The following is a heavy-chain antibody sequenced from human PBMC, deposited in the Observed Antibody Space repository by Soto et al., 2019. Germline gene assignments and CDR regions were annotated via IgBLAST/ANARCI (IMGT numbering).Heavy chain of an antibody. CDR3: ARSTAVAGPIDC. CDR2: ISYDGSNK. J-gene: IGHJ4*02. D-gene: IGHD6-19*01. V-gene: IGHV3-30-3*01. Sequence: GGSLRLSCAASGFTFSSYAMHRVRQAPGKGLEWVAVISYDGSNKYYADSVKGRFTISRDNSKNTLYLQMNSLRTEDTAVHYCARSTAVAGPIDCWGQGTLVTVSS. CDR1: GFTFSSYA.